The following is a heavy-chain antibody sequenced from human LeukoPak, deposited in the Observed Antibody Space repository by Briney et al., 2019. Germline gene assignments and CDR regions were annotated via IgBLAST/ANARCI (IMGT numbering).Heavy chain of an antibody. V-gene: IGHV4-61*02. J-gene: IGHJ3*02. D-gene: IGHD5-18*01. CDR1: GGSISSGSYY. CDR2: IYTSGST. CDR3: ARPGVGSGRYGAFDI. Sequence: SQTPSLTCTVSGGSISSGSYYWSWIRQPAGKGLEWIGRIYTSGSTNYNPSLKSRVTISVDTSKNQFSLKLRSVTAADTAVYYCARPGVGSGRYGAFDIWGQGTMVTVSS.